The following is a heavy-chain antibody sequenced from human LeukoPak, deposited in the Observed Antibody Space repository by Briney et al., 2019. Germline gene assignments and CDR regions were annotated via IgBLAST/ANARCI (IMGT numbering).Heavy chain of an antibody. Sequence: GGSLRLSCAASGFTFRSYAMSWVRQAPGKGLEWVSILSNTGGSTYYSDSVKGRFTISRDNSNNTLYLQMNSLRAEDTAIYYCAKGTTVTPYYYYYMDVWGKGTTVTVSS. CDR2: LSNTGGST. D-gene: IGHD4-17*01. V-gene: IGHV3-23*01. CDR1: GFTFRSYA. CDR3: AKGTTVTPYYYYYMDV. J-gene: IGHJ6*03.